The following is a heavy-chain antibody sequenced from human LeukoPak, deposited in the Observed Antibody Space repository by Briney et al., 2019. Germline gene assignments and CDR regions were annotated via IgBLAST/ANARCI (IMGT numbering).Heavy chain of an antibody. CDR3: ARRIAVAGTDYYYGMDV. V-gene: IGHV4-59*08. J-gene: IGHJ6*02. CDR2: IYYSGST. CDR1: GGSISSYY. Sequence: SETLSLICTVSGGSISSYYWSWIRQPPGKGLEWIGYIYYSGSTNYNPSLKSRVTISVDTSKNQFSLKLSSVTAADTAVYYCARRIAVAGTDYYYGMDVWGQGTTVTVSS. D-gene: IGHD6-19*01.